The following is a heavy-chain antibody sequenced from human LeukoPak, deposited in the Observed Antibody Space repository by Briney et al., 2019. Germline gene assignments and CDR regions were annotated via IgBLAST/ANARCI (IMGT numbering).Heavy chain of an antibody. Sequence: SETLSLTCTVSGGSISSYYWSWIRQPPGKGLEWIGYIYYSGSTNYNPSLKSRVTISVDTSKNQFSLKLSSVTAADTAVYYCARGGVIAAAGAYYYYYYMDVWGKGTTVTISS. D-gene: IGHD6-13*01. V-gene: IGHV4-59*01. J-gene: IGHJ6*03. CDR2: IYYSGST. CDR1: GGSISSYY. CDR3: ARGGVIAAAGAYYYYYYMDV.